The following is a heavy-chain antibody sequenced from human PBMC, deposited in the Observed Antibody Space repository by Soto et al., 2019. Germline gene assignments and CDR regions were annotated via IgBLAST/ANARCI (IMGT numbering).Heavy chain of an antibody. CDR1: GVSISSYF. V-gene: IGHV4-59*08. J-gene: IGHJ4*02. Sequence: XETLSLTFSVSGVSISSYFWSWIRQAPGRGLEWIGYTYHRGSTNYSPSLKSRVAISLDTSENQFSLQLSSVTAADTAVYYCVRATYSSDSSGYYFLYWGQGTQVTVSS. CDR2: TYHRGST. D-gene: IGHD3-22*01. CDR3: VRATYSSDSSGYYFLY.